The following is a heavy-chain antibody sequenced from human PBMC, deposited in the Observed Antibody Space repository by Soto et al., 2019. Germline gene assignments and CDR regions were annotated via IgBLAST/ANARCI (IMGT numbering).Heavy chain of an antibody. CDR2: VYYSGST. D-gene: IGHD4-4*01. CDR3: ASYANYNHF. Sequence: QVQLQESGPGLVKPSETLSLTCNVSGGSMSSYYWSWIRQPPGKGLEWIGYVYYSGSTNYNPSLKSRVTXXVDTSKNQFSLKLSSVTAADTAVYYCASYANYNHFWGQGTLVTVSS. V-gene: IGHV4-59*01. CDR1: GGSMSSYY. J-gene: IGHJ4*02.